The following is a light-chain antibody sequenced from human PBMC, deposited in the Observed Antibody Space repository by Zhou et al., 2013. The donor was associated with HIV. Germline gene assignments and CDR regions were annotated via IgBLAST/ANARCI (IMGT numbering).Light chain of an antibody. CDR3: QQYNNWPYT. J-gene: IGKJ2*01. CDR1: QSVATN. CDR2: RAS. V-gene: IGKV3-15*01. Sequence: EVVMTQSPATLSVSPGERVTLSCRASQSVATNLAWYQQKPGQAPRLLIYRASTRATGIPARFSGSGSGTEFTLTITSMQSEDFATYFCQQYNNWPYTFGQGTKLEIK.